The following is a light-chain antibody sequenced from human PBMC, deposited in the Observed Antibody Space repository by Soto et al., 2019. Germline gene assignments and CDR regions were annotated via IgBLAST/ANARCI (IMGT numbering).Light chain of an antibody. CDR1: SSNIGAGCD. J-gene: IGLJ1*01. V-gene: IGLV1-40*01. CDR3: QYCDSSLSYV. Sequence: QSVLTQPPSVSGAPGQRVTISCTGSSSNIGAGCDVHWYQQLPGTAPKLLIYGNSNRPSGVPDRFSGSKSGTSASLAITGLQAEDEADYYCQYCDSSLSYVFGTGTKLTVL. CDR2: GNS.